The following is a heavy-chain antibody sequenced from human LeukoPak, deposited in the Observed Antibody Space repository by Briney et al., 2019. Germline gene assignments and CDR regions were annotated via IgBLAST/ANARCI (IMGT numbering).Heavy chain of an antibody. CDR3: ARNSESIVGALDY. V-gene: IGHV4-28*01. D-gene: IGHD1-26*01. CDR1: GYSISSNNW. Sequence: SETLSLTCAISGYSISSNNWWGWIRQPPGKGLEWIGYIYYSGSTYYNPPLKSRVTMSVDTSKNQFSLKLSSVTAVDTAVYYCARNSESIVGALDYWGQGTLVTVSS. CDR2: IYYSGST. J-gene: IGHJ4*02.